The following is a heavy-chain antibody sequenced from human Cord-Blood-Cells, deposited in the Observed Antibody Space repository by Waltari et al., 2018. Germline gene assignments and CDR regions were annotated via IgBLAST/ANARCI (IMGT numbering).Heavy chain of an antibody. J-gene: IGHJ4*02. CDR2: IYYSGST. Sequence: QLQLQESGPGLVKPSETLSLTCTVSGGSISSSSYYWGWIRQPPGKGLEWIGSIYYSGSTYYYPSLKSRVTISVDTSKNQFSLKLSSVTAADTAVYYCARRGLLRLFDYWGQGTLVTVSS. D-gene: IGHD3-22*01. CDR3: ARRGLLRLFDY. CDR1: GGSISSSSYY. V-gene: IGHV4-39*01.